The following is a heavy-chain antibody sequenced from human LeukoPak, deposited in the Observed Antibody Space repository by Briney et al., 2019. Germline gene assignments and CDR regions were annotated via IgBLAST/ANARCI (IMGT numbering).Heavy chain of an antibody. V-gene: IGHV3-15*01. CDR2: IKSKTNGGIT. J-gene: IGHJ3*02. D-gene: IGHD2-2*01. CDR1: GFTFSNAW. Sequence: GQSLRLSCAASGFTFSNAWMSWVRHAPGKGLEWVGRIKSKTNGGITDYAAPVKGRFTNSRDDSKSTLYLQMNSLKTEDTAVYYCTTDPPYCSSTSCYDDAFDIWGQGTMVTVSS. CDR3: TTDPPYCSSTSCYDDAFDI.